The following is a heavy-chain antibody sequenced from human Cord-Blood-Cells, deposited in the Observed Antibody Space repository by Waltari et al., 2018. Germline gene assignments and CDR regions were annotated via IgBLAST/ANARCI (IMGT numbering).Heavy chain of an antibody. CDR3: ARGRSNWNYYYYYYMDV. D-gene: IGHD1-20*01. J-gene: IGHJ6*03. CDR2: INHSGST. CDR1: GESLSGSY. V-gene: IGHV4-34*01. Sequence: QVQLQQWGAGLLKPSETLSLTCAVYGESLSGSYWRWIRQPPGKGLEWIGEINHSGSTNYNPSLKSRVTISVDTSKNQFSLKLSSVTAADTAVYYCARGRSNWNYYYYYYMDVWGKGTTVTVSS.